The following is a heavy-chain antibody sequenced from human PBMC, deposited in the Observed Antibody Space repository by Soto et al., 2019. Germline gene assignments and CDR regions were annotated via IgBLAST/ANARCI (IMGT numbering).Heavy chain of an antibody. CDR2: IIPIFGTA. V-gene: IGHV1-69*06. CDR3: ARSLEMATILDLNRNYYYYYGMDV. D-gene: IGHD5-12*01. Sequence: GASVKVSCKASGGTFSSYAISWVRQAPGQGLEWMGGIIPIFGTANYAQKFQGRVTITADKSTSTAYMELSSLRSEDTAVYYCARSLEMATILDLNRNYYYYYGMDVWGQGTTVTVSS. J-gene: IGHJ6*02. CDR1: GGTFSSYA.